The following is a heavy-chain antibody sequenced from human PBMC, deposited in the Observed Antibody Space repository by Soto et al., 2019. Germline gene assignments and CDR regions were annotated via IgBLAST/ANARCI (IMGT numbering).Heavy chain of an antibody. CDR3: ATRSGYYDSSGYYYLDY. CDR2: IIPIFGTA. CDR1: GGTFSSYA. Sequence: SVKVSCKASGGTFSSYAISWVRQAPGQGLEWMGGIIPIFGTANYAQKFQGRVTITADESTSTAYMELSSLRSEDTAVYYCATRSGYYDSSGYYYLDYWGQGTLVTVSS. V-gene: IGHV1-69*13. J-gene: IGHJ4*02. D-gene: IGHD3-22*01.